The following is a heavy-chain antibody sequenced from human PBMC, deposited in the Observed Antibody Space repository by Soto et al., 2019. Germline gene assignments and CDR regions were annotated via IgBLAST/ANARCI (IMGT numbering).Heavy chain of an antibody. CDR1: GYTFTSYA. J-gene: IGHJ4*02. CDR2: INAGNGNT. D-gene: IGHD6-19*01. V-gene: IGHV1-3*01. CDR3: ARDLLDVAVARTSLSYFGY. Sequence: ASVKVSCKASGYTFTSYAVHWVRQAPGQRLEWMGWINAGNGNTKYSQKFQGRVTITRDTSASTAYMELSSLRSEDTAVYYCARDLLDVAVARTSLSYFGYWGQGTLVTVSS.